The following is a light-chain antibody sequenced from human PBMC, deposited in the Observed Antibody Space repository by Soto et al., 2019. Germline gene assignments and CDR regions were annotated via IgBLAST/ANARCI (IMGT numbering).Light chain of an antibody. V-gene: IGLV3-25*03. J-gene: IGLJ2*01. CDR2: KDS. CDR1: ALPNQY. CDR3: QSADSSGTYPVV. Sequence: SYELTQPPSVSVSPGQTARITCSGDALPNQYAYWYQQKPGQAPVLVIYKDSERPSGIPERFSGSSSGTTVTLTISGVQAEDEADYYCQSADSSGTYPVVFGGGTKLTVL.